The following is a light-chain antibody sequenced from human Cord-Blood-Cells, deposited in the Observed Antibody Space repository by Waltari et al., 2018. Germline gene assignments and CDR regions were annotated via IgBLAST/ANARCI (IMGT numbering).Light chain of an antibody. CDR2: KAS. V-gene: IGKV1-5*03. CDR1: QSISSW. J-gene: IGKJ1*01. Sequence: DIPITPSPSTLSASVGDRVTITCRASQSISSWLAWYQQKPGKAPKLLIYKASSLESGVPSRFSGSGSGTEFTLTISSLQPDDFATYYCQQYNSYSQTFGQGTKVEIK. CDR3: QQYNSYSQT.